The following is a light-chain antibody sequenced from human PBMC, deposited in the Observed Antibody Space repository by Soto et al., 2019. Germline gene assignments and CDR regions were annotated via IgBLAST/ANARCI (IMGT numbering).Light chain of an antibody. J-gene: IGKJ1*01. CDR3: QQYSDWPPR. Sequence: EMVMTQSPATLSVSPGERATLSCRASQSVSSYLGWYQQKPGQPPRLLIYGASTRATGIPARFSGSGYGTEFTLTISSLQSEDFAVYYCQQYSDWPPRFGQGTKVEIK. V-gene: IGKV3-15*01. CDR2: GAS. CDR1: QSVSSY.